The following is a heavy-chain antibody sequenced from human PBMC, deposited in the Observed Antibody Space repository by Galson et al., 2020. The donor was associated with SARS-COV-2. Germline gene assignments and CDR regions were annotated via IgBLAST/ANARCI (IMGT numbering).Heavy chain of an antibody. J-gene: IGHJ4*02. CDR2: ISYDGSNK. Sequence: GESLKISCAASGFTFSSYGMHWVRQAPGKGLEWVAVISYDGSNKYYADSVKGRFTISRDNSKNTLYLQMNSLRAEDTAVYYCAKDRAPEQWLVLLDYWGQGTLVTVSS. V-gene: IGHV3-30*18. CDR3: AKDRAPEQWLVLLDY. D-gene: IGHD6-19*01. CDR1: GFTFSSYG.